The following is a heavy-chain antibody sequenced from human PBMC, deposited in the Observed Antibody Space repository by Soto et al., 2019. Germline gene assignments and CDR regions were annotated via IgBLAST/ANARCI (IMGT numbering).Heavy chain of an antibody. D-gene: IGHD6-19*01. J-gene: IGHJ3*02. V-gene: IGHV1-2*02. CDR1: GYTFTGYD. CDR3: AREGYSSGNAFDI. CDR2: INPNSGGT. Sequence: ASVKVSCKASGYTFTGYDMHWVLQAPGQGLEWMGWINPNSGGTNYAQKFQGRVTMTRDTSISTAYMELSRLRSDDTAVYYCAREGYSSGNAFDIWGQGTMVTVSS.